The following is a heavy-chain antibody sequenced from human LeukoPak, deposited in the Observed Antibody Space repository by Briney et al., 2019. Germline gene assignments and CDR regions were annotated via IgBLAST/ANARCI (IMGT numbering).Heavy chain of an antibody. V-gene: IGHV3-74*01. CDR1: GFTFSSYW. CDR2: VNSDGSST. Sequence: GGSLRLSCAASGFTFSSYWMHWVRQAPGKGLVWVSRVNSDGSSTSYADSVKGRFTISRDNAKNTLYLQMNSLRAEDTAVYYCARDQVVPAAMLGYYYYYGMDVWGQGTTVTVSS. D-gene: IGHD2-2*01. CDR3: ARDQVVPAAMLGYYYYYGMDV. J-gene: IGHJ6*02.